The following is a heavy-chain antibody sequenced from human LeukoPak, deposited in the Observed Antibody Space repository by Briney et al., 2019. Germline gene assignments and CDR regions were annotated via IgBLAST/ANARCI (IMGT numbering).Heavy chain of an antibody. CDR3: ARGKGVDY. Sequence: PGGSLRLPCAASGFTFSGYWMTWVRQAPGKGLEWVANIKQDGSETYYVDSVKGRFTISRDNARNSLYLQMNSLRAEDTAVYYCARGKGVDYWGQGILVTVSS. J-gene: IGHJ4*02. CDR1: GFTFSGYW. V-gene: IGHV3-7*01. CDR2: IKQDGSET.